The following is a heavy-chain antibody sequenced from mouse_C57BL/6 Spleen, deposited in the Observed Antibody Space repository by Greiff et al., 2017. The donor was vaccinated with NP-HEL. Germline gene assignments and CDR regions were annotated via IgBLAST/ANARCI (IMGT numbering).Heavy chain of an antibody. CDR2: IYPGDGDT. CDR3: ARELGRDYAMDY. V-gene: IGHV1-82*01. D-gene: IGHD4-1*01. Sequence: QVQLQQSGPELVKPGASVKISCKASGYAFSSSWMNWVKQRPGKGLEWIGRIYPGDGDTNYNGKFKGKATLTADKSSSTAYMQLSSLTSEDSAVYFCARELGRDYAMDYWGQGTSVTVSS. CDR1: GYAFSSSW. J-gene: IGHJ4*01.